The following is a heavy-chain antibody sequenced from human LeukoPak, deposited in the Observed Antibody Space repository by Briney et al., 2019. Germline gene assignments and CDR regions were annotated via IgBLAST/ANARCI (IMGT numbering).Heavy chain of an antibody. CDR3: AKVSLLYSYRLSYYYYYYMDV. D-gene: IGHD5-18*01. V-gene: IGHV4-34*01. CDR1: GGSFSGYY. Sequence: SETLSLTCAVYGGSFSGYYWSWIRQPPGKGLEWIGEINHSGSTNYNPSLKSRVTISVDTSKNQFSLKLSSVTAADTAVYYCAKVSLLYSYRLSYYYYYYMDVWGKGTTVTVSS. J-gene: IGHJ6*03. CDR2: INHSGST.